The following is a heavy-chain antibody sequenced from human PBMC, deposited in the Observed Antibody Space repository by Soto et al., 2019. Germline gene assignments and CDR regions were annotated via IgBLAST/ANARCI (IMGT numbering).Heavy chain of an antibody. Sequence: ASVKVSCKASGYTFTGYYMHWVRQAPGQGLEWMGWINPNSGGTNYAQKFQGRVTMTRHTSISTAYMELSRLRSDDTAVYYCARVLRDVYNGYYYHYGMYXWGQAPSLTGS. D-gene: IGHD1-1*01. J-gene: IGHJ6*02. V-gene: IGHV1-2*02. CDR3: ARVLRDVYNGYYYHYGMYX. CDR2: INPNSGGT. CDR1: GYTFTGYY.